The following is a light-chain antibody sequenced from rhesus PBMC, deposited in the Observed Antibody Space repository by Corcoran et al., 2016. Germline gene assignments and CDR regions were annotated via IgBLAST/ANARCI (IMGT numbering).Light chain of an antibody. Sequence: DIQMTQSPSSLSASVGDTVTITCRASQGISSWLAWYQQKPGKAPKLLIYKASRLQSGVPSRFSGSGSGTDFTLTIRSLQSEDFATYYCQQYGSRPPTFGGGTKVELK. CDR1: QGISSW. CDR2: KAS. J-gene: IGKJ4*01. V-gene: IGKV1-22*01. CDR3: QQYGSRPPT.